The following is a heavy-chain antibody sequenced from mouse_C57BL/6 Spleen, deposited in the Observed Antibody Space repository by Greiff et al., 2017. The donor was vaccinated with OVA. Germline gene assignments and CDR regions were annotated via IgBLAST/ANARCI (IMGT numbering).Heavy chain of an antibody. Sequence: QVQLQQPGAELVRPGTSVKLSCKASGYTFTSYWMHWVKQRPGQGLEWIGVIDPSDSYTNYNQKFKGKATLTVDTSSSTAYMQLSSLTSEDCAVYYCARWPQKGGFAYWGQGTLVTVSA. CDR1: GYTFTSYW. V-gene: IGHV1-59*01. CDR3: ARWPQKGGFAY. J-gene: IGHJ3*01. CDR2: IDPSDSYT.